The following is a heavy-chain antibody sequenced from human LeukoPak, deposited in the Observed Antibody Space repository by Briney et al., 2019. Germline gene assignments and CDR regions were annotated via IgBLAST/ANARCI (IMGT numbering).Heavy chain of an antibody. Sequence: SQTLSLTCTVSGGSISSGGYYWSWIRQHPGKGLEWIGYIYYSGSTYYNPSLKSRVTISVDTSKNQFSLKLSSVTAADTAVYYCAREDLAVAGMEYYFDYWGQGTLVTVSS. V-gene: IGHV4-31*03. D-gene: IGHD6-19*01. CDR3: AREDLAVAGMEYYFDY. CDR1: GGSISSGGYY. CDR2: IYYSGST. J-gene: IGHJ4*02.